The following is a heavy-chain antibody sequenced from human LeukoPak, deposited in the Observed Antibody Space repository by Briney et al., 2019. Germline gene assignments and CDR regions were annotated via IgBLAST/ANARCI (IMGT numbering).Heavy chain of an antibody. CDR3: ARDNPGGSFGDYDY. CDR2: IYHSGST. D-gene: IGHD4-17*01. Sequence: SGTLSLTCAVSGASISNSNWWSWVRQSPGKGLVWIGEIYHSGSTNYNPSLKSRVSISRDKSKNQISLRLSSVTVADTAMYYCARDNPGGSFGDYDYWGQGTLVTVSS. J-gene: IGHJ4*02. V-gene: IGHV4-4*02. CDR1: GASISNSNW.